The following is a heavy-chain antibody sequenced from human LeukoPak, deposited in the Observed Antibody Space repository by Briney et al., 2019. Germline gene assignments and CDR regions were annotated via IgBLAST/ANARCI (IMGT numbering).Heavy chain of an antibody. J-gene: IGHJ5*02. Sequence: SETLSLTCTVSGGSISSSTYYWGWIRQPPGKGLEWIGSTYYSGSTYYNPSLKSRVTISVDTSKNQFSLKLSSVTAADTAVYYCARQDYSNYLGWFDPWGQGTLVTVSS. CDR2: TYYSGST. V-gene: IGHV4-39*01. CDR3: ARQDYSNYLGWFDP. D-gene: IGHD4-11*01. CDR1: GGSISSSTYY.